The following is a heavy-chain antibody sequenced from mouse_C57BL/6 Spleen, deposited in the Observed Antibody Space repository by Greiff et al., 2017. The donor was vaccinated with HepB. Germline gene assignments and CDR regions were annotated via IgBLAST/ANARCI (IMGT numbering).Heavy chain of an antibody. CDR3: ARIKNIVATYFDY. J-gene: IGHJ2*01. V-gene: IGHV1S81*02. CDR2: TNPTNGRT. Sequence: VQLQQSGAELVKAGASVKMSCKASGYTFTSYWMHWVKQRLGQGLEWFAETNPTNGRTYYNEKFKSKATLTVDKSSSTAYMLLSGPTFEASAGYYCARIKNIVATYFDYWGQGTTLTVSS. CDR1: GYTFTSYW. D-gene: IGHD1-1*01.